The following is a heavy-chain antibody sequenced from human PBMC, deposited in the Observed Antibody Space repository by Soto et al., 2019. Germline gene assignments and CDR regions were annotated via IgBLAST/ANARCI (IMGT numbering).Heavy chain of an antibody. CDR2: SSYDGTKN. CDR1: GFAFNSYA. D-gene: IGHD3-3*01. V-gene: IGHV3-30-3*01. Sequence: VQLVESGGGVVQPERSLRLSCAGSGFAFNSYAMHWVRQAPGKGLEWVSVSSYDGTKNHYADSVKGRFTISMDNSKKTMFLQMNNLTTEDTAVYYCARSLHDFWSGYIDAWGQGTLVSVSS. J-gene: IGHJ5*02. CDR3: ARSLHDFWSGYIDA.